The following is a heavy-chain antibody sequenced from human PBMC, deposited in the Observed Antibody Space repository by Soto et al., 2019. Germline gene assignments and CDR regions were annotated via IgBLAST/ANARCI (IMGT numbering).Heavy chain of an antibody. J-gene: IGHJ4*02. V-gene: IGHV3-9*01. CDR2: ISWNSGSI. CDR1: GFTFDDYA. Sequence: EVQLVESGGGLVQPGRSLRLSCAASGFTFDDYAMHWVRQAPGKGLEWVSGISWNSGSIGYADSVKGRFTISRDNAKNSLYLQMNSLRAEDTALYYCAKDMRASGWSGETIIDYWGQGTLVTVSS. CDR3: AKDMRASGWSGETIIDY. D-gene: IGHD6-19*01.